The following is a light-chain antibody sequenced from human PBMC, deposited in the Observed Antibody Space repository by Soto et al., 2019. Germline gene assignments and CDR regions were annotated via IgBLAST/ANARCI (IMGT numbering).Light chain of an antibody. CDR1: QSVSTSH. V-gene: IGKV3-20*01. Sequence: IVLTQSPGTLSLSPGERATLSCRASQSVSTSHLAWYQQRPGQAPRLLIYGASNRVTGIPDRFSGSGSGTDFTLTISRLEPEDFAVDYCQQHGSSPITFGQGTRLEIK. CDR2: GAS. CDR3: QQHGSSPIT. J-gene: IGKJ5*01.